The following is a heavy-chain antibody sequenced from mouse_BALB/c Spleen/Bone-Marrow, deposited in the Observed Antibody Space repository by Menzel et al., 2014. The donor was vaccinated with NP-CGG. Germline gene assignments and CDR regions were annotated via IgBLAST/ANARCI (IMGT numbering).Heavy chain of an antibody. J-gene: IGHJ4*01. CDR2: IWAGGIT. D-gene: IGHD2-14*01. Sequence: QVQLQHSGPGLVAPSQSLSITCTVSGFSLTSYGVHWVRQPPGKGLEWLGVIWAGGITNYNSTLMSRLSINKDDSKSKVFLKMNSLQTDDTAMYYCARGGYYKYDEDAMDYWGQGTSVTVSS. CDR3: ARGGYYKYDEDAMDY. V-gene: IGHV2-9*02. CDR1: GFSLTSYG.